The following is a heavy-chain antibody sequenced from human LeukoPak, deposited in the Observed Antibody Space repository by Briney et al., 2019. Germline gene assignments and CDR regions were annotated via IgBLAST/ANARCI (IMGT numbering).Heavy chain of an antibody. V-gene: IGHV3-23*01. J-gene: IGHJ4*02. CDR2: TSGSGGST. D-gene: IGHD2-15*01. CDR1: GFTFSSYA. CDR3: AKNGGSQCYSHLDS. Sequence: GGSLGLSCAASGFTFSSYAMSWVRQAPGKGLEWVSGTSGSGGSTYYAGSVKGRFTISRDNFKNTLYLQMNSLRVEDTAVYYCAKNGGSQCYSHLDSWGQGTLVTVSS.